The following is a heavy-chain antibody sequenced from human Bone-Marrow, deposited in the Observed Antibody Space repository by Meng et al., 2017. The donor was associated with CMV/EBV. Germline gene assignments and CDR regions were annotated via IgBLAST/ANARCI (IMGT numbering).Heavy chain of an antibody. CDR3: ARARYDSYFDF. D-gene: IGHD1-20*01. CDR1: GFTFSSYA. CDR2: ISYDGSNK. J-gene: IGHJ4*02. Sequence: GESLKISCAASGFTFSSYAMHWVRQAPGKGLEWVAVISYDGSNKYYADSVKGRFTISRDNSKNTLYLQMGSLRPEDMAVYYCARARYDSYFDFWGRGTLVTVSS. V-gene: IGHV3-30-3*01.